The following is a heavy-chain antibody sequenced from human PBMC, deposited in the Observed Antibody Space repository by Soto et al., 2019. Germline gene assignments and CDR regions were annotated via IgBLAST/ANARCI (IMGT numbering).Heavy chain of an antibody. J-gene: IGHJ6*03. D-gene: IGHD2-15*01. CDR3: ARAAKDIVGVYYYYYYMDV. CDR1: GGSFSGYY. Sequence: SETLSLTCAVYGGSFSGYYWSWIRQPPGKGLEWIGEINHSGSTNYNPSLKSRVTISVDTSKNQFSLKLSSVTAADTAVYYCARAAKDIVGVYYYYYYMDVWGKGTTVTVS. V-gene: IGHV4-34*01. CDR2: INHSGST.